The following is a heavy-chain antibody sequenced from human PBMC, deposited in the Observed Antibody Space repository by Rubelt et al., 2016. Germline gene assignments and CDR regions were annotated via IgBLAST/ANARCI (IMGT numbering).Heavy chain of an antibody. CDR3: ARVWARAAARPYWYFDL. V-gene: IGHV4-34*01. CDR1: GGSFGDNY. CDR2: INHSGST. D-gene: IGHD6-13*01. Sequence: QVQLQESGPGLVKPSETLSLICAVYGGSFGDNYWSWIRQPPGKGLEWIGEINHSGSTNYNPPLKSRVTISVDTSKNQFSLKLRSVTAAGTAVYYCARVWARAAARPYWYFDLWGRGTLVTVSS. J-gene: IGHJ2*01.